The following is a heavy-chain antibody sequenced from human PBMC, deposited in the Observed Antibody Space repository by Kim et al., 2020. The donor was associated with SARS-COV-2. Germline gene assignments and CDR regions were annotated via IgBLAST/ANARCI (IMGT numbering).Heavy chain of an antibody. J-gene: IGHJ4*02. D-gene: IGHD2-21*01. CDR3: ARVLDPLWSSGHFDY. V-gene: IGHV3-30*01. Sequence: YADSVKGRFTISRDNSKNTLFLQMNSLTTEDTGVYYCARVLDPLWSSGHFDYWGQGTQVTVSS.